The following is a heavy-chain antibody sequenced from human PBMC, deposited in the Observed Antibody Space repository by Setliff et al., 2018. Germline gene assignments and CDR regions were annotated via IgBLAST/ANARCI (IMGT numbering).Heavy chain of an antibody. CDR1: GFTFKNNG. CDR3: VRLGTVAAGD. D-gene: IGHD6-19*01. J-gene: IGHJ4*02. Sequence: GESLRLSCAASGFTFKNNGMNWVRQAPGKGLEWVSGINWDGRSIGYADSVKGRFTISRDNAKNSLYLQMNSLRVEDTALYHCVRLGTVAAGDWGQGTLVTVSS. V-gene: IGHV3-20*01. CDR2: INWDGRSI.